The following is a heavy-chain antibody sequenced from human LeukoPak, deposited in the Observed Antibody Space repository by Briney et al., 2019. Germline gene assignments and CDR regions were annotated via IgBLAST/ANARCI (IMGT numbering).Heavy chain of an antibody. V-gene: IGHV4-4*07. D-gene: IGHD1-1*01. J-gene: IGHJ5*02. CDR2: IFSRGTT. Sequence: SETLSLTCTISGGSISGYYWSWIRQPAGKGLEWIGRIFSRGTTNYNRSLKSRVTMSVDMSKNQFSLKLSSVTAADTAVYYCARDHNGGVDPWGQGTLVTVSS. CDR1: GGSISGYY. CDR3: ARDHNGGVDP.